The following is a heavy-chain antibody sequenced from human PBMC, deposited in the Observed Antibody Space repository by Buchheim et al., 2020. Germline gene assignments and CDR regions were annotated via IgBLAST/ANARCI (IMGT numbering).Heavy chain of an antibody. V-gene: IGHV1-2*02. CDR2: INPNSGGP. J-gene: IGHJ4*02. D-gene: IGHD2-21*02. Sequence: QVQLVQSGAEVKKPGASVKVSCKASGYTFTGYYMHWVRQAPGQGLEWMGWINPNSGGPNYAQKFQGRVTMNRDTPNSTAYMELSRLRSDDTAVYYCARVTFPGCGGDCPLDYWGQGTL. CDR3: ARVTFPGCGGDCPLDY. CDR1: GYTFTGYY.